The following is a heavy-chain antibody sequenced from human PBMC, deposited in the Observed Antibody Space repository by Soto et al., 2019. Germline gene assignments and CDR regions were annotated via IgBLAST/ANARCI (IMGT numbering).Heavy chain of an antibody. Sequence: PGGSLRLSCAASGFTFSSYSMNWVRQAPGKGLEWVSYISSSSSTIYYADSVKGRFTISRDNAKNSLYLQMNSLRAEDTAVYYCASLWVPGQNYYYYYYMDVWGKGTTVTVSS. V-gene: IGHV3-48*01. D-gene: IGHD2-2*01. CDR1: GFTFSSYS. CDR3: ASLWVPGQNYYYYYYMDV. J-gene: IGHJ6*03. CDR2: ISSSSSTI.